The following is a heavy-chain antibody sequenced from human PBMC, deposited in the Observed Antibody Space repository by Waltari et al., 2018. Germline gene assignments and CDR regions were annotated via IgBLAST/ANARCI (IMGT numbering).Heavy chain of an antibody. V-gene: IGHV3-21*01. J-gene: IGHJ4*02. CDR3: ARRDGYIHY. Sequence: EVQLVESGGGLVKPGGSLILSCAASGFTLSSDSMNWVRQAPGKGLEWVSSSSSSSSYIYYADSVKGRFTISRDNAKNSLYMQMNSLRAEDTAVYYCARRDGYIHYWGQGTLVTVSS. D-gene: IGHD5-12*01. CDR2: SSSSSSYI. CDR1: GFTLSSDS.